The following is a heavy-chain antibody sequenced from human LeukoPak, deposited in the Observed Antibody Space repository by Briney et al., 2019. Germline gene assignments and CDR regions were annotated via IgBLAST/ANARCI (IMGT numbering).Heavy chain of an antibody. D-gene: IGHD6-19*01. Sequence: PGGSLRLSCAASRFTLGTYWMHWVRQAHGKGLVWVSRVNSGGSRTGYGGSVEGRFTISSDNAKNTLYLQMNSRRAEDTALYYCVGSIGWWGFDYWDQGTLVTVSS. V-gene: IGHV3-74*01. J-gene: IGHJ4*02. CDR1: RFTLGTYW. CDR2: VNSGGSRT. CDR3: VGSIGWWGFDY.